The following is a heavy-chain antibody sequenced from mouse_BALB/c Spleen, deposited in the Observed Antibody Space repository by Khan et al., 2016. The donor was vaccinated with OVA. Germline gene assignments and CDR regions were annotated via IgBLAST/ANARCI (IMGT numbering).Heavy chain of an antibody. CDR2: INPNNGGT. V-gene: IGHV1S81*02. Sequence: QVQLQQSGAELVKPGASVRLSCKASGYTFTSYYLYWVKQRPGQGLEWIGDINPNNGGTNFNEKFRTKAILTVDKSSNTAYMELSRLTSEDSAVYYCTRSGYGTFAYWGQGTLVTVSA. CDR1: GYTFTSYY. J-gene: IGHJ3*01. CDR3: TRSGYGTFAY. D-gene: IGHD1-1*02.